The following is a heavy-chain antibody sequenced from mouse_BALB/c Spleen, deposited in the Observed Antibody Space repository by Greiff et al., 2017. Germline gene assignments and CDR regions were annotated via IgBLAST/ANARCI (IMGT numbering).Heavy chain of an antibody. CDR3: AGYTPDAMDY. J-gene: IGHJ4*01. CDR2: INPSTGYT. V-gene: IGHV1-7*01. CDR1: GYTFTSYW. Sequence: VQLQHSGAELAKPGASVKMSCKASGYTFTSYWMHWVKQRPGQGLEWIGYINPSTGYTEYNQKFKDKATLTADKSSSTAYMQLSSLTSEDSAVYYCAGYTPDAMDYWGQGTSVTVSS.